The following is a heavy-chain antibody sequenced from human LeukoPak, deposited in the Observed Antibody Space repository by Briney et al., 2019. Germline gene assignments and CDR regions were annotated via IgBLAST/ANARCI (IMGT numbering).Heavy chain of an antibody. D-gene: IGHD6-13*01. CDR3: AGGYSSRYFDY. CDR2: IYSGGST. J-gene: IGHJ4*02. V-gene: IGHV3-66*01. Sequence: GGPLRLSCAASGFTVSSNYMSWVRQAPGKGLEWVSVIYSGGSTYYADSVKGRFTISRDNSKNTLYLQMNSLRAEDTAVYYCAGGYSSRYFDYWGQGTLVTVSS. CDR1: GFTVSSNY.